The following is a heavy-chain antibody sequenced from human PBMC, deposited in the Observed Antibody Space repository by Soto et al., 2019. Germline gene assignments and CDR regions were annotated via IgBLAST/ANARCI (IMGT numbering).Heavy chain of an antibody. V-gene: IGHV3-23*01. D-gene: IGHD6-19*01. Sequence: HPGGSLRLSCAATGFTFTNYAMTWVRRAAGKGLEWVSAISDAGERTYYADSVRGRFTVSRDNSKNILYLQMSTLRAEDTAVYYCAKDYSSAWSRGIDLWGQGTLVTVSS. CDR2: ISDAGERT. CDR3: AKDYSSAWSRGIDL. J-gene: IGHJ5*02. CDR1: GFTFTNYA.